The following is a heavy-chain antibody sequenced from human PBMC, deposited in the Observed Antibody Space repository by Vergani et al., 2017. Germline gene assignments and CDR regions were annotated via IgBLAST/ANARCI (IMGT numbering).Heavy chain of an antibody. CDR1: GFTFSSYD. CDR3: ARAGLSLSYYYYDMDV. J-gene: IGHJ6*03. V-gene: IGHV3-13*01. CDR2: IGTAGDT. D-gene: IGHD3-10*01. Sequence: EVQLVESGGGLVQPGGSLRLSCAASGFTFSSYDMHWVRQATGKGLEWVSAIGTAGDTYYPGSVKGRFTISRENAKNSLYLQMNSLRAGDTAVYYCARAGLSLSYYYYDMDVWGKGTTVTVSS.